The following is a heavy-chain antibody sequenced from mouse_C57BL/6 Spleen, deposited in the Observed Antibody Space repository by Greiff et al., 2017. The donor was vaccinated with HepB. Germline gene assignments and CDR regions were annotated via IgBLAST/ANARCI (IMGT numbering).Heavy chain of an antibody. J-gene: IGHJ1*03. V-gene: IGHV5-17*01. CDR3: ARRIYGSSYWYFDV. D-gene: IGHD1-1*01. CDR2: ISSGSSTI. CDR1: GFTFSDYG. Sequence: EVMLVESGGGLVKPGGSLKLSCAASGFTFSDYGMHWVRQAPEKGLEWVAYISSGSSTIYYADTVKGRFTISRDNAKNTLFLPMTSLRSEDTAMYYCARRIYGSSYWYFDVWGTGTTVTVSS.